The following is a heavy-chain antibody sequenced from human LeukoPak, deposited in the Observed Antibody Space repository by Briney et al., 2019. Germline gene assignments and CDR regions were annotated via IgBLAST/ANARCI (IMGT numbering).Heavy chain of an antibody. J-gene: IGHJ4*01. CDR2: IDHSGSS. V-gene: IGHV4-34*01. CDR3: ARGMSALYGSGSYVFDY. Sequence: PSETLSLTCAVYGGSFSGYYWSWIRRPPGKGLEWIGEIDHSGSSNYNPSLKSRVTISVDTSKNQFSLKLSSVTAADTAVYYCARGMSALYGSGSYVFDYWGQGTLVTVSS. D-gene: IGHD3-10*01. CDR1: GGSFSGYY.